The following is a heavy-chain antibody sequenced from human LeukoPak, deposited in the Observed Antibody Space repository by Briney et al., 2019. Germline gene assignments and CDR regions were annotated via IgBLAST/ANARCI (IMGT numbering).Heavy chain of an antibody. CDR3: ARDFSTYYDFWSGPRSPTPFDY. J-gene: IGHJ4*02. D-gene: IGHD3-3*01. Sequence: GGSLRLSCAASGFTFSSHSMNWVRQAPGKGLEWVSSISSSSSYIYYADSVKGRFTISRDNAKNSLYLQMNSLRAEDTAVYYCARDFSTYYDFWSGPRSPTPFDYWGQGTLVTVSS. V-gene: IGHV3-21*01. CDR1: GFTFSSHS. CDR2: ISSSSSYI.